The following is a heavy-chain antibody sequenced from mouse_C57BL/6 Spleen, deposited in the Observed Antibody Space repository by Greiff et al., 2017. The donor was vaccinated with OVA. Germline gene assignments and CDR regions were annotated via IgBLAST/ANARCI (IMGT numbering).Heavy chain of an antibody. D-gene: IGHD2-5*01. CDR1: GFTFSSYA. CDR2: ISSGGDYI. J-gene: IGHJ1*03. V-gene: IGHV5-9-1*02. Sequence: EVQLVESGEGLVKPGGSLKLSCAASGFTFSSYALSWVRQTPEKRLEWVAYISSGGDYIYYADTVKGRFTISRDNARNTLYLQMSSLKSEDTAMYYCTRGGYSNYVGYWYFDVWGTGTTVTVSS. CDR3: TRGGYSNYVGYWYFDV.